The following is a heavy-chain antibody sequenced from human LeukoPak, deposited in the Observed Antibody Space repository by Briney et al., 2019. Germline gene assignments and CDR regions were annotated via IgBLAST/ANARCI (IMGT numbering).Heavy chain of an antibody. Sequence: SQTLSLTCTVSGGSISSGDYYWSWIRQPPGKGLEWIGYIYYSGSTYYNPSLKSRVTISVDTSKNQFSPKLSSVTAADTAVYYCARNLFTKDYGDYVYWGQGTLVTVSS. CDR1: GGSISSGDYY. D-gene: IGHD4-17*01. V-gene: IGHV4-30-4*01. CDR2: IYYSGST. J-gene: IGHJ4*02. CDR3: ARNLFTKDYGDYVY.